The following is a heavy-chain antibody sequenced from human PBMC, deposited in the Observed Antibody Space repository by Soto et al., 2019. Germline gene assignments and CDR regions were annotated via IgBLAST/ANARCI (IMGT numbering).Heavy chain of an antibody. D-gene: IGHD5-12*01. CDR3: ARGNHRWLQLWYFDL. Sequence: QVQLVQSGAEVKKPGSSVTVSCKASAGTFSSYTISWVRQAPGQGPEWMGGIIPIFGTANYAQKFQGRVRITADESTSTSYMELSGLRSEDTAVYYCARGNHRWLQLWYFDLWGRGTLVTVSS. V-gene: IGHV1-69*12. CDR1: AGTFSSYT. CDR2: IIPIFGTA. J-gene: IGHJ2*01.